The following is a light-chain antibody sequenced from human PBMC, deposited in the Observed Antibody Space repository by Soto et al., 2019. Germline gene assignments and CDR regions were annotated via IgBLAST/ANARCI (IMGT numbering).Light chain of an antibody. CDR1: SSDVGSYNL. V-gene: IGLV2-23*01. CDR3: YSYAGSGTSDVV. Sequence: QSALTQSASVSGSPGQSITISCTGTSSDVGSYNLVSWYQQHPGKAPKLMIYEGSKRPSGVSDRFSGSKSGNTASLTISGLQAEDEADYYCYSYAGSGTSDVVFGGGTKLTVL. CDR2: EGS. J-gene: IGLJ2*01.